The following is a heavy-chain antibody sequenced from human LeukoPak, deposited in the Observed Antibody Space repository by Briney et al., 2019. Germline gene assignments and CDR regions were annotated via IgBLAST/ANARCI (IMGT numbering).Heavy chain of an antibody. Sequence: GGSLRLSCAASGFTFSSYSMNWVRQAPGKGLEWVSSISSSSSYIYYADSVKGRFTTSRDNAKNSLYLQMNSLRAEDTAVYYCARDGGGRYDFWSGYYYGWFDPWGQGTPVTVSS. D-gene: IGHD3-3*01. CDR3: ARDGGGRYDFWSGYYYGWFDP. V-gene: IGHV3-21*01. CDR1: GFTFSSYS. CDR2: ISSSSSYI. J-gene: IGHJ5*02.